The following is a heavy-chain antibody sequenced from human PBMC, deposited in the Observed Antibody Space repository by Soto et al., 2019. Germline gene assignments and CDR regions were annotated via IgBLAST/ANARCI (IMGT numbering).Heavy chain of an antibody. CDR1: GFTFSSFW. CDR3: AKASSVSGSRSEH. Sequence: EVHLVESGGGLVQPGGSLRLSCEASGFTFSSFWMHWVRQAPGKGLVWVSRIKTDGSDTNYADSVKGRFNISRDNAKNTLYLKMNSLRAEDTAVYYCAKASSVSGSRSEHWGQGTMVTVSS. J-gene: IGHJ1*01. CDR2: IKTDGSDT. D-gene: IGHD6-19*01. V-gene: IGHV3-74*01.